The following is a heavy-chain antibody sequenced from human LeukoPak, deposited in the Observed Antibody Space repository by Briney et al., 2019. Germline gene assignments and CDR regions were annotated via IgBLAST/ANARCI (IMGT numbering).Heavy chain of an antibody. V-gene: IGHV1-2*02. CDR3: ARERSLVAATSYYYYYYMHV. CDR2: INPNSGGT. CDR1: GYTFTGYY. J-gene: IGHJ6*03. Sequence: ASVKVSCKASGYTFTGYYMHWVRQAPGQGLEWMGWINPNSGGTNYAQKFQGRVTMTRDTSISTAYMELSRLRSDDTAVYYCARERSLVAATSYYYYYYMHVWGKGTTVTISS. D-gene: IGHD2-15*01.